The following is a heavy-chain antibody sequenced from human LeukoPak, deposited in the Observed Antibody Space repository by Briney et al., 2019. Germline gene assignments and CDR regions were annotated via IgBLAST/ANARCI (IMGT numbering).Heavy chain of an antibody. CDR1: GGSFSGYY. D-gene: IGHD6-19*01. Sequence: SGTLSLTCAVYGGSFSGYYWSWIRQPPGKGLEWIGEINHSGSTNYNPSLKSRVTISVDTSKNQFSLKLSSVTAADTAVYYCARVTAVAGIWGQGTLVTVSS. CDR3: ARVTAVAGI. V-gene: IGHV4-34*01. CDR2: INHSGST. J-gene: IGHJ4*02.